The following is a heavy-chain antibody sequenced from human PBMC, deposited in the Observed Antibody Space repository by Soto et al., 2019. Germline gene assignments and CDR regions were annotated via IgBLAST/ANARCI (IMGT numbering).Heavy chain of an antibody. D-gene: IGHD2-2*02. CDR2: ISGSGGST. CDR3: ASDIVVVPAAIVRDDY. Sequence: GGSLRLSCAASGFTFSSYAMSWVRQAPGKGLEWVSAISGSGGSTYYADSVKGRFTISRDNSKNTLYLQMNSLRAEDTAVYYCASDIVVVPAAIVRDDYWGQGTLVTVSS. CDR1: GFTFSSYA. V-gene: IGHV3-23*01. J-gene: IGHJ4*02.